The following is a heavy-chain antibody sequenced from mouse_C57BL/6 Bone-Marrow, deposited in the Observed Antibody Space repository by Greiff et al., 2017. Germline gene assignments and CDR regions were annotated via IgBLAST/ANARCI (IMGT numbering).Heavy chain of an antibody. CDR3: ARQTDY. V-gene: IGHV5-12*01. CDR2: ISNGGGST. Sequence: DVKLVESGGGLVQPGGSLKLSCAASGFTFSDYYMYWVRQTPEKRLEWVAYISNGGGSTYYPYTVKGRFTISSDNAKNTLYLQMSRLKSEDTAMYYCARQTDYWGQGTSVTVSS. CDR1: GFTFSDYY. J-gene: IGHJ4*01.